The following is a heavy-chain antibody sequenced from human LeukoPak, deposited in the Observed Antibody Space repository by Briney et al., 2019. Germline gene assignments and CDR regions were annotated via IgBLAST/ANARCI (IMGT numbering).Heavy chain of an antibody. D-gene: IGHD3-9*01. J-gene: IGHJ4*02. CDR2: ISSSSSTI. V-gene: IGHV3-48*02. CDR1: GFTLSSYS. CDR3: AIPFLTGYYPSFDY. Sequence: GGSPRLSCAASGFTLSSYSMNWVRQAPGKGLEWVSYISSSSSTIYYADSVKGRFTISRDNAKNSLYLQMNSLRDEDTAVYYCAIPFLTGYYPSFDYWGQGTLVTVSS.